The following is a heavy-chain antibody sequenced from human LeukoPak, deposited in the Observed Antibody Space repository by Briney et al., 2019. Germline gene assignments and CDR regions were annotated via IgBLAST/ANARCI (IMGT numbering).Heavy chain of an antibody. CDR1: GYSFTGYY. CDR3: ARVPRYNWSYGIDY. Sequence: GASVKVSCSASGYSFTGYYLHWVRQAPGQGLEWMGGINPIFAPSSSAAIYAQKFQGRATFAADESTSTAYMELSSLRSEDTAVYYCARVPRYNWSYGIDYWGQGTLVTVSS. CDR2: INPIFAPS. D-gene: IGHD1-7*01. V-gene: IGHV1-69*13. J-gene: IGHJ4*02.